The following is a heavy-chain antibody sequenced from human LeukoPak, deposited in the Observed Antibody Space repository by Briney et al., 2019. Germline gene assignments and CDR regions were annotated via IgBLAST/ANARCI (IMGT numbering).Heavy chain of an antibody. J-gene: IGHJ4*02. CDR1: GYTFSSYY. CDR2: INPSGGST. D-gene: IGHD6-13*01. CDR3: ARYSSSWYYFDY. Sequence: ASVKVSCKASGYTFSSYYMHWVRQAPGQGLEWMGIINPSGGSTSYAQKFQGRVTMTRDTSTSTVYMELSSLRSEDTAVYYCARYSSSWYYFDYWGQGTLVTVSS. V-gene: IGHV1-46*01.